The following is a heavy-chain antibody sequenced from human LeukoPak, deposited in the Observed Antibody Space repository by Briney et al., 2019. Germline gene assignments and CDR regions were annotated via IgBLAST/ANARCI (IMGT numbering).Heavy chain of an antibody. D-gene: IGHD6-19*01. J-gene: IGHJ5*02. Sequence: GGSLRLSCAASGFTFSTYEMNWVRQAPGKGLEWVSYITDSGRTIYYADSVKGRFTISRDNAKNSLFLQMNSLRAEDTAVYYCARDQWLGWFDPWGQGTLVTVSS. CDR3: ARDQWLGWFDP. CDR1: GFTFSTYE. V-gene: IGHV3-48*03. CDR2: ITDSGRTI.